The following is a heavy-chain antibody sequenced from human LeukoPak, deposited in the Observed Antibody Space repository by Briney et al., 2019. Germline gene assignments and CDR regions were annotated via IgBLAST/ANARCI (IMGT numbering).Heavy chain of an antibody. Sequence: ASVKVSCKASGYTFTGYYMHWVRQAPGQGLEWMGWINPNSGGTNYAQKFQGRVTMTRDTSISTAYMELSRLRSDDTAVYYCARVGSMTLQLPLDAFDIWGQGTMVTVSS. D-gene: IGHD5-18*01. V-gene: IGHV1-2*02. CDR2: INPNSGGT. CDR1: GYTFTGYY. J-gene: IGHJ3*02. CDR3: ARVGSMTLQLPLDAFDI.